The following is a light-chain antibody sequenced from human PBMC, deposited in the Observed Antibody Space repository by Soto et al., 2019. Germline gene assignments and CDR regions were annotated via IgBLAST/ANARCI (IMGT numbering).Light chain of an antibody. J-gene: IGLJ2*01. CDR2: DVN. CDR3: SSYASSSTRV. V-gene: IGLV2-14*03. Sequence: QSALTQPASVSGSPGQSITISCTGTSSDVGAYNYVSWYQQHPGKAPKLMIYDVNNRPSGISTRFSGSKSGNTASLTISGLQAEDEADYYCSSYASSSTRVFGGGTKLNVL. CDR1: SSDVGAYNY.